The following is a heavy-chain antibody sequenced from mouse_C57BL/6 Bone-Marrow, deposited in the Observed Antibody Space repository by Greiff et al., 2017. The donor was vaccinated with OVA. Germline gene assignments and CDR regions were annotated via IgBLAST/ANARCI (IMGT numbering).Heavy chain of an antibody. CDR3: ARDAKDSSGPAWFAY. J-gene: IGHJ3*01. Sequence: EVKLMESGGGLVQSGRSLRLSCATSGFTFSDFYMEWVRQAPGKGLEWIAASRNKANDYTTEYSASVKGRFIVSRDTSQSILYLQMNALRAEDTAIYYCARDAKDSSGPAWFAYWGQGTLVTVSA. V-gene: IGHV7-1*01. CDR1: GFTFSDFY. D-gene: IGHD3-2*02. CDR2: SRNKANDYTT.